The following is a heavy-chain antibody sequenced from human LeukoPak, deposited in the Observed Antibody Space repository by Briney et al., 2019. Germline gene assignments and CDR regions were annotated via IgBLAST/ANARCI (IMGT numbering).Heavy chain of an antibody. CDR3: AKDHLLGRYGFGEFRLDY. J-gene: IGHJ4*02. Sequence: GGSLRLSCAASGFTFSSYAMSWVRQAPGKGLEWVSAISGSGGSTYYADSVKGRFTISRDNSKNTLYLQMNSLRAEDTAVYYWAKDHLLGRYGFGEFRLDYWGQGTLVTVSS. V-gene: IGHV3-23*01. D-gene: IGHD3-10*01. CDR1: GFTFSSYA. CDR2: ISGSGGST.